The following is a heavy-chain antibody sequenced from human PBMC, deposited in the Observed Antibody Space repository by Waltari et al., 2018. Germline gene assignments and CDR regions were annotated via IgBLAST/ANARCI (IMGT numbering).Heavy chain of an antibody. CDR2: IRSKAYGGTT. Sequence: QAPGKGLEWVGFIRSKAYGGTTEYAASVKGRFTISRDDSKSIAYLQMNSLKTEDTAVYYCTTGIGFWSGYYNYMDVWGKGTTVTVSS. J-gene: IGHJ6*03. D-gene: IGHD3-3*01. CDR3: TTGIGFWSGYYNYMDV. V-gene: IGHV3-49*02.